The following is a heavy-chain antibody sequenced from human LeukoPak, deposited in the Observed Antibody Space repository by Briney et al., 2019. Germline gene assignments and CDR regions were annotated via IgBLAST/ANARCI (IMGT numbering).Heavy chain of an antibody. CDR2: INGDGSST. V-gene: IGHV3-74*01. D-gene: IGHD3-22*01. CDR3: ARLDDSSGYSFDY. Sequence: GGSLRLSCAASGFTFSSYCMHWVRPAPIPGQVSVSRINGDGSSTSYADSVKGRFTISRDNAKNTLYLQMNSLRAEDTAVYYCARLDDSSGYSFDYWGQGTLVTVSS. CDR1: GFTFSSYC. J-gene: IGHJ4*02.